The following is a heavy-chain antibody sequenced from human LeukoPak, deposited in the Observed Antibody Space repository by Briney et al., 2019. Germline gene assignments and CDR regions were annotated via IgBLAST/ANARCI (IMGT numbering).Heavy chain of an antibody. D-gene: IGHD4-17*01. Sequence: SETLSLTCTVSGGSISSSTYYWGWVRQPPGKGLEWIGNIYHSGSTYYKPSLKSRVTISVDTSKNQFSLKLSSVTAADTAVYYCARGQGTVTTHWGQGTLVTVSS. V-gene: IGHV4-39*01. CDR3: ARGQGTVTTH. CDR1: GGSISSSTYY. J-gene: IGHJ4*02. CDR2: IYHSGST.